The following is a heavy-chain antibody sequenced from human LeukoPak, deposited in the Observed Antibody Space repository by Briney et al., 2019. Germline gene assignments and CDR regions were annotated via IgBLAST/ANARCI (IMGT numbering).Heavy chain of an antibody. CDR2: INHSGST. CDR3: ARVLLPSAVAGTDPMDV. J-gene: IGHJ6*04. Sequence: PSETLSLTCAVYGGSFSGYYWSWIRQPPGKGLEWIGEINHSGSTNYNPSLKSRVTISVDTSKNQFSLKLSSVTAADTAVYYCARVLLPSAVAGTDPMDVWGKGTTVTVSS. D-gene: IGHD6-19*01. CDR1: GGSFSGYY. V-gene: IGHV4-34*01.